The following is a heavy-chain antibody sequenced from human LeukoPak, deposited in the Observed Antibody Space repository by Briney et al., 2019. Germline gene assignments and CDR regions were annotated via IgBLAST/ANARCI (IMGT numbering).Heavy chain of an antibody. CDR1: GFTFSSYA. CDR3: AKGEAAAAQGQFQH. D-gene: IGHD6-13*01. J-gene: IGHJ1*01. Sequence: PGGSLRLSCEASGFTFSSYAMSWVRQAPGQGLEWVSAISGSGGSTYYADYVKGRFTISRDNSKNTLYLQMNSLRAEDTAVYYCAKGEAAAAQGQFQHWGQGTLVTVSS. CDR2: ISGSGGST. V-gene: IGHV3-23*01.